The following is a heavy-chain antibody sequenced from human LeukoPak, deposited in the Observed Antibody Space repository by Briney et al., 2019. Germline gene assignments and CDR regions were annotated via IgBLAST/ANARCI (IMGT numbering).Heavy chain of an antibody. D-gene: IGHD3-3*01. CDR2: INSHGTST. CDR3: AKDKDFWSGYYRGVPFYYGMDV. Sequence: GGSLRLSCAASGFTFSIYWMSWVRQGPGKGLVWVSRINSHGTSTNYADSVKGRFTVSRDNSKNTLYLQMNSLRVEDTAVYYCAKDKDFWSGYYRGVPFYYGMDVWGQGTTVTVSS. V-gene: IGHV3-74*01. J-gene: IGHJ6*02. CDR1: GFTFSIYW.